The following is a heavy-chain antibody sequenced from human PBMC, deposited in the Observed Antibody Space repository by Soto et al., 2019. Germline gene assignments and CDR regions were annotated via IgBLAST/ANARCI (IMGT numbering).Heavy chain of an antibody. D-gene: IGHD5-12*01. J-gene: IGHJ6*03. CDR3: ARESGGATATLDYYYFYMDV. CDR2: IKPNGGGT. V-gene: IGHV1-2*02. CDR1: GDSFNDYY. Sequence: GASVKVSCKTSGDSFNDYYIHWVRQAPGQGLEWMGWIKPNGGGTKYAQKFQGRVTVTRDTSIRTVYMELSSLRSGDTAVYYCARESGGATATLDYYYFYMDVWGKGTTVTVSS.